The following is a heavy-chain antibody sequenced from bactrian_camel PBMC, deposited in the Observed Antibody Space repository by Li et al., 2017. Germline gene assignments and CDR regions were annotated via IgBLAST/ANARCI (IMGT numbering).Heavy chain of an antibody. CDR2: IYARNGRS. J-gene: IGHJ4*01. D-gene: IGHD7*01. CDR1: GYATSHYC. Sequence: HVQLVESGGGSVQEGQSLKLSCAISGYATSHYCIAWFRLSSGKEREEVAHIYARNGRSDVADPVKGRFTVSQDNTKNTMYLQMNSLKPEDTAVYYCAARVQITSRYCPGDPMTGHWGLGTQVTVS. CDR3: AARVQITSRYCPGDPMTGH. V-gene: IGHV3-3*01.